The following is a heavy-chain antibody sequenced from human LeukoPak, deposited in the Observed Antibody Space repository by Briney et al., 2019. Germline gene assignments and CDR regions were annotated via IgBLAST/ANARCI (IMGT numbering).Heavy chain of an antibody. CDR3: ARDPGSGIQLWFFWY. CDR1: GFTFSSYS. J-gene: IGHJ4*02. CDR2: ISSSSSYI. D-gene: IGHD5-18*01. Sequence: GGSLRLSCAASGFTFSSYSMNWVRQAPGKRLEWASSISSSSSYIYYADSVKGRFTISRDNAKNSLYLQMNSLRAEDTAVYYCARDPGSGIQLWFFWYWGQGTLVTVSS. V-gene: IGHV3-21*01.